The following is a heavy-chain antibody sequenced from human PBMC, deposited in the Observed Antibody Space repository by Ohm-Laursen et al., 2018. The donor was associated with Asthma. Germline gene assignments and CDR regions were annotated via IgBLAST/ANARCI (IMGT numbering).Heavy chain of an antibody. CDR1: GFTFESYW. D-gene: IGHD3-3*01. J-gene: IGHJ5*02. Sequence: SLRLSCAASGFTFESYWMNWVRQAPGKGLEWVSSISSGSSYINYADSVKGRFTISRDNSKNTLYLQMNSLRAEDTAVYYCARDNYDFWSGYYYWFDPWGQGTLVTVSS. CDR2: ISSGSSYI. V-gene: IGHV3-21*04. CDR3: ARDNYDFWSGYYYWFDP.